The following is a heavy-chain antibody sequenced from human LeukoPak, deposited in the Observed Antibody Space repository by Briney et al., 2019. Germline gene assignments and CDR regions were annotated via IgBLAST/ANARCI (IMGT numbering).Heavy chain of an antibody. Sequence: GGSLRLSCAASGFTFSSCGMHWVRQAPGKGLEWVAFIRYDGRNKYYADSVRGRFTISRDNSKNTLYLQMNSLRGEDTAVYYCAKDSLRERIVGSTTRGVNDYWGQGTLVTVSS. CDR3: AKDSLRERIVGSTTRGVNDY. V-gene: IGHV3-30*02. J-gene: IGHJ4*02. CDR1: GFTFSSCG. D-gene: IGHD1-26*01. CDR2: IRYDGRNK.